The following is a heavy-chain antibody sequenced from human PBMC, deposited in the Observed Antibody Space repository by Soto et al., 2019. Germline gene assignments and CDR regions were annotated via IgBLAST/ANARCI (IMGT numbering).Heavy chain of an antibody. CDR3: ARSESESYLREGLGYYYAMDV. J-gene: IGHJ6*02. D-gene: IGHD1-26*01. CDR1: GASISSDNW. V-gene: IGHV4-4*02. Sequence: QVQLRESGPGLVKPSGTLSLTCAVSGASISSDNWWTWVRQPPGKGLEWIGEISHSGSANYNPSLKSRLTISVDKSKNHFSLKLSSLTAADTAVYHCARSESESYLREGLGYYYAMDVWGQGTTVTVSS. CDR2: ISHSGSA.